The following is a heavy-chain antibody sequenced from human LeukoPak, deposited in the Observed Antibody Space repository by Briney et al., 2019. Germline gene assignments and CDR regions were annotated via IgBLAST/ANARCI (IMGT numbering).Heavy chain of an antibody. D-gene: IGHD3-22*01. Sequence: PGGSLRLSCAASGFTFSSLEMNWVRQAPGKGLEWVSSISSSSTYIYYADSVKGRFTISRDNAKNSLYLQMNSLRAEDTAVYYCARDASSYYYDSSGYYFGYWGQGTLVTVSS. J-gene: IGHJ4*02. CDR2: ISSSSTYI. CDR3: ARDASSYYYDSSGYYFGY. V-gene: IGHV3-21*01. CDR1: GFTFSSLE.